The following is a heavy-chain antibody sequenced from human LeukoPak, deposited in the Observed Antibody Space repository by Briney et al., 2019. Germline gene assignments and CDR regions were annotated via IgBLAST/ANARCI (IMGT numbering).Heavy chain of an antibody. Sequence: GGSLRLSCAASGLTVSSNYMSWVRQAPGKGLEWVSVIYSGGSTGYADSVKGRFTISRDHFKNMLYLQMNSLRAEDTAVYFCARGPTRAFDIWGQGTMVTVSS. V-gene: IGHV3-66*01. CDR1: GLTVSSNY. CDR2: IYSGGST. D-gene: IGHD5-12*01. J-gene: IGHJ3*02. CDR3: ARGPTRAFDI.